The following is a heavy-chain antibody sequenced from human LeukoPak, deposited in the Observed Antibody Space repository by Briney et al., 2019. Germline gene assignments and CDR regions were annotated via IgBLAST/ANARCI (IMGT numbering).Heavy chain of an antibody. Sequence: PSETLSLTCAVYGGSFSGYYWSWIRQPPGKGLEWIGEINHSGSTNYNPSLKSRVTISVDTSENQFSLKLSSVTAADTAVYYCARAGFGELDYWGQGTLVTVSS. CDR1: GGSFSGYY. D-gene: IGHD3-10*01. J-gene: IGHJ4*02. CDR3: ARAGFGELDY. V-gene: IGHV4-34*01. CDR2: INHSGST.